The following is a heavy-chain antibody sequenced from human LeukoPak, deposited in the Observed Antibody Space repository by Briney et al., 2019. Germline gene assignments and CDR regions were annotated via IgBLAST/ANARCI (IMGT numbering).Heavy chain of an antibody. CDR1: GFTFSGHW. V-gene: IGHV3-7*01. J-gene: IGHJ4*02. CDR2: INQGGSDK. Sequence: GGSLRLSYAASGFTFSGHWMSWVRQAPGEGLEWVANINQGGSDKYYVDSVKGRFTISRDNANTLLYLQMNRLRGEDTAVYYCTRDRSRAEDDWGQGTLVTVSS. CDR3: TRDRSRAEDD. D-gene: IGHD1-14*01.